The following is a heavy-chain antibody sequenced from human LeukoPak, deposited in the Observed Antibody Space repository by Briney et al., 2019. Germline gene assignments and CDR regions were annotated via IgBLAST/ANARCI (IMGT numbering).Heavy chain of an antibody. CDR1: GGSISSYY. J-gene: IGHJ4*02. D-gene: IGHD3-22*01. V-gene: IGHV4-4*07. CDR3: SRASVLDYYDSSGYTDY. CDR2: IYTSGST. Sequence: SETLSLTCTVSGGSISSYYWSWIRQPAGKGLEWIGRIYTSGSTNYNPSLKSRVTMSVDTSKNQFSLKLSSVTTADTAVYYCSRASVLDYYDSSGYTDYWGQGTLVTVSS.